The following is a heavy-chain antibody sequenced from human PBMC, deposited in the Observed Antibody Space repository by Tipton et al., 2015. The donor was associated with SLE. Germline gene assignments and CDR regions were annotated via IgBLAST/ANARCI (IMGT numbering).Heavy chain of an antibody. D-gene: IGHD2-21*01. CDR2: IYHSGST. CDR3: ARGAVLIQDNSWFDP. V-gene: IGHV4-30-2*01. J-gene: IGHJ5*02. CDR1: GGSISSGGYS. Sequence: TLSLTCAVSGGSISSGGYSWSWIRQPPGKGLEWIGYIYHSGSTYYNPSLKSRVTISVDRSKNQFSLKLSSVTAADTAVYYCARGAVLIQDNSWFDPWGQGTLVTVSS.